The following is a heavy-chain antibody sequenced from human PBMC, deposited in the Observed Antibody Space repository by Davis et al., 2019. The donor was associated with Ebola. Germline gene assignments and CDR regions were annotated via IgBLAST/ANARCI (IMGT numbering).Heavy chain of an antibody. V-gene: IGHV4-34*01. Sequence: SETLSLTCTVSGGSISSYYWSWIRQPPGKGLEWIGEINHSGSTNYNPSLKSRVTISLDTSKKQFSLNLISVTAADTAVYSCARGPTRDYFDYWGQGSLVTVSS. CDR1: GGSISSYY. CDR3: ARGPTRDYFDY. CDR2: INHSGST. J-gene: IGHJ4*02.